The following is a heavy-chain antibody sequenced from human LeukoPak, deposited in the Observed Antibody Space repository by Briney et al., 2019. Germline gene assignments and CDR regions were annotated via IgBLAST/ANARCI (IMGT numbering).Heavy chain of an antibody. Sequence: ASVKVSCKGSGYTFTGYYIHWVRQAPGQGLEWMGWINPNSGDTNYAQRLQGRFTMTRDTSISTAYMELSRLRSYDTAVHYCARDPSRPYGSGSYYLNWGQGTLVTVSS. D-gene: IGHD3-10*01. CDR1: GYTFTGYY. V-gene: IGHV1-2*02. CDR3: ARDPSRPYGSGSYYLN. CDR2: INPNSGDT. J-gene: IGHJ4*02.